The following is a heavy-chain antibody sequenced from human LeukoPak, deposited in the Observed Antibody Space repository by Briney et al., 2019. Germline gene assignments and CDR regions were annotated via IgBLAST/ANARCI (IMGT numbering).Heavy chain of an antibody. CDR1: GYTFTGYY. CDR2: INPNSGGT. J-gene: IGHJ4*02. CDR3: ARDLDRLSYDSDDY. D-gene: IGHD3-22*01. V-gene: IGHV1-2*06. Sequence: ASVKVSCKASGYTFTGYYVHWVRQAPGQGLEWMGRINPNSGGTNYAQKFQGSVTMTRDTSISTAYMELSRLRSDDTAVYYCARDLDRLSYDSDDYWGQGTLVTVSS.